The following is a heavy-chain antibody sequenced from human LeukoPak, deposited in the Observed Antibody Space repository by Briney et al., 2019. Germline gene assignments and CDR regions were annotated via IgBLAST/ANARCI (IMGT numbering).Heavy chain of an antibody. J-gene: IGHJ4*02. CDR1: GDSVSSNSAA. D-gene: IGHD6-13*01. Sequence: SQTLSLTCAISGDSVSSNSAAWNWIRQSPSRGLEWLGRTYYRSKWSNDYAVSVKSRITINPDTSENQFSLQLNSVTPEDTAVYYCARGLYDSSWCYLDYWGQGTLVTVSS. V-gene: IGHV6-1*01. CDR2: TYYRSKWSN. CDR3: ARGLYDSSWCYLDY.